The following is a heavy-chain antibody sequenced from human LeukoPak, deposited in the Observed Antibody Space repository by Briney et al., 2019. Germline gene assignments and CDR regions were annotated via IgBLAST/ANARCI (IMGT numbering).Heavy chain of an antibody. CDR3: TSIAAAGTFDY. Sequence: PGGSLTLSCAASGFTFSGSAMHWVRQASGKGLEWVGRIRSKANSYATAYAASVKGRFTISRDDSKNTAYLQMNSLKTEDTAVYYCTSIAAAGTFDYWGQGTLVTVSS. D-gene: IGHD6-13*01. CDR1: GFTFSGSA. V-gene: IGHV3-73*01. CDR2: IRSKANSYAT. J-gene: IGHJ4*02.